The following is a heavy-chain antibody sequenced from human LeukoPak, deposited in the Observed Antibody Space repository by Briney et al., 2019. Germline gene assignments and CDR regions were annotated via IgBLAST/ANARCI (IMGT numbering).Heavy chain of an antibody. J-gene: IGHJ2*01. CDR3: ARVRIYDDYVYWYFDL. D-gene: IGHD4-17*01. Sequence: PGGSLRLSCAASGFTVSNNYMSWVRQAPGKGLEWVSVIYSGGDTYYADSVKGRFTTSRDNSKNTLYLQMNSLRAEDTAVYYCARVRIYDDYVYWYFDLWGRGTLITVSS. CDR1: GFTVSNNY. CDR2: IYSGGDT. V-gene: IGHV3-53*01.